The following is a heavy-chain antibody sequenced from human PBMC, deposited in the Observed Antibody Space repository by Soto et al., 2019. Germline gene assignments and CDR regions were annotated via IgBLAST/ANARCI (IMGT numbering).Heavy chain of an antibody. V-gene: IGHV3-11*01. D-gene: IGHD4-17*01. Sequence: GGSLRLSCAASGFSFSDNYMSWIRQAPGKGLEWISYISDSGSSIYYADSVKGRFTVSRDNAKDTLYLQMNSLRVEDTAVYYCAKDGTVTDLPGYWGQGTLVTVSS. CDR2: ISDSGSSI. CDR3: AKDGTVTDLPGY. CDR1: GFSFSDNY. J-gene: IGHJ4*02.